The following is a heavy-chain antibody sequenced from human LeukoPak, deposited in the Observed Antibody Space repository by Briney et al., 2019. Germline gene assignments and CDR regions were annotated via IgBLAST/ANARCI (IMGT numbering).Heavy chain of an antibody. V-gene: IGHV3-33*01. Sequence: GGSLRLSCAASGFTFNTYAMHWGRQAPGKGLEWVAVIWYDGTNKYYVDSVKGRFTISRDNSRNTLSLQMDSLRADDTALYYCARTYTIFDPFDYWGQGTLVTVSS. CDR2: IWYDGTNK. CDR1: GFTFNTYA. CDR3: ARTYTIFDPFDY. D-gene: IGHD3-3*01. J-gene: IGHJ4*02.